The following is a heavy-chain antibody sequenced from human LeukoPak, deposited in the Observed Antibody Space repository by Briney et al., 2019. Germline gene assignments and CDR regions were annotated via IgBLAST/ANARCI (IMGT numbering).Heavy chain of an antibody. D-gene: IGHD3-10*01. Sequence: PSETLSLTCAVYGGSFSGYYWSWIRQPPGKGLEWIGEINHSGSTNYDPSLKSRVTISVDTSKNQFSLKLSSVTAADTAVYYCASQYYYGSGSGYYYGMNVWGQGTTVTVSS. CDR2: INHSGST. CDR1: GGSFSGYY. CDR3: ASQYYYGSGSGYYYGMNV. J-gene: IGHJ6*02. V-gene: IGHV4-34*01.